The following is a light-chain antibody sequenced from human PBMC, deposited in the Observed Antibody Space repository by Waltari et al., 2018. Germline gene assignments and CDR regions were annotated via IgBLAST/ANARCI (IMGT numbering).Light chain of an antibody. CDR2: KAS. CDR1: ENVNNY. V-gene: IGKV1-39*01. CDR3: QHNYGTPWT. J-gene: IGKJ1*01. Sequence: DIQMTQSPSSLSASVRDRVTITCRASENVNNYLNWYQQKPGKAPKLLIYKASTLQSGVPSRFSGSGSGTDYTFTISSLQSEDVATYYCQHNYGTPWTFGQGTKVEIK.